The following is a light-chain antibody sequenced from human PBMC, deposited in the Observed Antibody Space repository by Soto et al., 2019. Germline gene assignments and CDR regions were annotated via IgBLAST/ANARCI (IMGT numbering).Light chain of an antibody. CDR2: EVS. Sequence: QSALTQPPSASGSPGQSVTISCTGTSSDVGGYNYVSWYQQHPGKAPKLMISEVSKRPSGVHDRFSGSKSGNTASLTVSGLQAEDEADYYCSSFAGNNNLVFGGGTTLNVL. CDR3: SSFAGNNNLV. V-gene: IGLV2-8*01. J-gene: IGLJ2*01. CDR1: SSDVGGYNY.